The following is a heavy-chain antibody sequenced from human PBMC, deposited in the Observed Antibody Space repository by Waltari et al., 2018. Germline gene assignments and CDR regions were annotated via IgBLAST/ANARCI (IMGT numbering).Heavy chain of an antibody. V-gene: IGHV1-18*01. CDR1: GYKFNSYG. Sequence: QLVQSDAEVKKPGASVKVPCKTSGYKFNSYGINWVRQAPGQGLESMGWISAYTCNPHYAQNFQGRVTMTRDTSTNTAYLELRGLTSDDTAVYYCARRWTSDWSDPWGQGTLVTVSS. CDR2: ISAYTCNP. CDR3: ARRWTSDWSDP. J-gene: IGHJ5*02.